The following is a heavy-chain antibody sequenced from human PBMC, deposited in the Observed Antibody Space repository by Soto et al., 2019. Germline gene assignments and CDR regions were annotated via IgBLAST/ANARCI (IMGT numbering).Heavy chain of an antibody. CDR1: GGTFNTYS. CDR2: IIPMLGVR. D-gene: IGHD2-21*01. J-gene: IGHJ3*02. V-gene: IGHV1-69*02. Sequence: QVQLVQSGAEVKKPGSSVKVSCKDSGGTFNTYSMFWERQAPGQGLEWMGRIIPMLGVRNYAQRFQDRVTITADKSTATVHMELSSLRSEDTALYYCTIGSWSGEVFEIWGQGTMVTVSS. CDR3: TIGSWSGEVFEI.